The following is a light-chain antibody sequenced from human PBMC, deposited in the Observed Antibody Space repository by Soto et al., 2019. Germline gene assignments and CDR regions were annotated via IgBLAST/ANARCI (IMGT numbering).Light chain of an antibody. CDR1: QSVSSSY. J-gene: IGKJ4*01. V-gene: IGKV3-20*01. Sequence: EIVLTQSPGTLSLSPGERATLSCRASQSVSSSYLAWYQQKPGQAPRLLIYGASSRATGIPDRFSASGSGTDFTLTISRLEPEDFAVYYCQHYGSSPLTFGGGTKVELK. CDR2: GAS. CDR3: QHYGSSPLT.